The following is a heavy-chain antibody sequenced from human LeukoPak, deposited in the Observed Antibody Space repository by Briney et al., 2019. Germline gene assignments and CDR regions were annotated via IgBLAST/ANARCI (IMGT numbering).Heavy chain of an antibody. CDR3: AGGTTVTPFDY. V-gene: IGHV4-59*01. D-gene: IGHD4-17*01. CDR2: IYYSGST. CDR1: GGSISSYY. Sequence: SETLSLTCTVSGGSISSYYWSWIRQPPGKGLEWIGYIYYSGSTNYNPSLKSRVTISVDTSKNQFSLKLSSVTAADTAVYYCAGGTTVTPFDYWGQGTLVTVSS. J-gene: IGHJ4*02.